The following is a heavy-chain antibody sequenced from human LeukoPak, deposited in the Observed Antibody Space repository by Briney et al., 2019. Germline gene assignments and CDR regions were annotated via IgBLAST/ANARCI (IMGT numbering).Heavy chain of an antibody. J-gene: IGHJ5*02. CDR3: ARGCSSTSCWFDP. CDR1: GYTSTGYY. Sequence: ASVKVSCKASGYTSTGYYMHWVRQAPGQGLEWMGWINPNSGGTNYAQKFQGRVTMTRDTSISTAYMELSRLRSDDTAVYYCARGCSSTSCWFDPWGQGTLVTVSS. V-gene: IGHV1-2*02. D-gene: IGHD2-2*01. CDR2: INPNSGGT.